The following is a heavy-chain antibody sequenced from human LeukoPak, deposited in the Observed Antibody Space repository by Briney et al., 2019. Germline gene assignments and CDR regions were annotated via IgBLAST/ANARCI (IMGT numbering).Heavy chain of an antibody. CDR2: SSCGGEVT. V-gene: IGHV3-23*01. J-gene: IGHJ3*02. CDR1: GFTFRCYG. D-gene: IGHD6-13*01. Sequence: PRGSLRLSCAASGFTFRCYGMSGVRQAPGKGREGVSASSCGGEVTHYADSVKERVTISRDNSKNTLYMQMSSLRDKDTAVYYCAKLWAGSSRFESAFDIWGQGTMVSVS. CDR3: AKLWAGSSRFESAFDI.